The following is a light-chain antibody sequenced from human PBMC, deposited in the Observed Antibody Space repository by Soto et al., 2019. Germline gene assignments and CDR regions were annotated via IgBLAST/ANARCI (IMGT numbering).Light chain of an antibody. J-gene: IGLJ2*01. CDR2: EVS. V-gene: IGLV2-8*01. Sequence: QSVLTQPPSASGSPGQSVTISCTGTSSDVGGYNYVSWYQQHPGKAPKLMIYEVSKRPSGVPDRFSGSKSGTTASLTVSGLQSEDEADYYCSAYAGSNTYLVFGGGTKVTVL. CDR3: SAYAGSNTYLV. CDR1: SSDVGGYNY.